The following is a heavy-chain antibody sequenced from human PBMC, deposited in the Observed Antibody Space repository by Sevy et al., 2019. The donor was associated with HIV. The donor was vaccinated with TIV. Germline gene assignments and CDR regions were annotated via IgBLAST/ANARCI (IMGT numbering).Heavy chain of an antibody. Sequence: GGSLRLSCAASGFTFNNAWMSWVRQAPGKGLEWVGRIKARPDGGTTDYAAPVKGRFTISRDDSKNTLYLQMNSLKTEDTAVYYCSTDPIIVLLVTDGMDVWGQGTTVTVSS. J-gene: IGHJ6*02. V-gene: IGHV3-15*01. D-gene: IGHD2-8*01. CDR1: GFTFNNAW. CDR2: IKARPDGGTT. CDR3: STDPIIVLLVTDGMDV.